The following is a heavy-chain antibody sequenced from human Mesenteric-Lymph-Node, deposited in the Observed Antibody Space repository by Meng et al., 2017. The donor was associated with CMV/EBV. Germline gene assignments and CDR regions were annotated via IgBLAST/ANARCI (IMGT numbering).Heavy chain of an antibody. D-gene: IGHD4-17*01. V-gene: IGHV3-23*01. CDR2: VSGSGDST. CDR1: GFTFSSYA. CDR3: AKGDYGDY. J-gene: IGHJ4*02. Sequence: GESLKISCAASGFTFSSYAMTWVRQAPGKGLEWVSSVSGSGDSTYYADSVKGRFTISRDNSKNTLYLQMNSLRAEDTAVYYCAKGDYGDYWGQGTLVTVSS.